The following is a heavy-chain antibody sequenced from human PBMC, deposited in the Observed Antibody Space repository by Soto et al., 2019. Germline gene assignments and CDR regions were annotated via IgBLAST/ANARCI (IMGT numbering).Heavy chain of an antibody. CDR1: GYTFTSYD. D-gene: IGHD6-13*01. V-gene: IGHV1-8*01. J-gene: IGHJ1*01. CDR2: MNPNSGNT. Sequence: ASVKVSCKASGYTFTSYDINWVRQATGQGLEWMGWMNPNSGNTGYAQKFQGRVTMTRNTSISTAYMELSSLRSEDTAVYYCARYYSSRWYWYFQHWGQGTLVTVSS. CDR3: ARYYSSRWYWYFQH.